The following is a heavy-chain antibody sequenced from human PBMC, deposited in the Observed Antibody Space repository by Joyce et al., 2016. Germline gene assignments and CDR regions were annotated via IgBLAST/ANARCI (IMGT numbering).Heavy chain of an antibody. V-gene: IGHV3-7*05. Sequence: QLEESGGGLVQPGGSLRFSCVASEFTCSDYWMSGVRQAPGKGLEWVAHMSPNGREQYYVDSVKGRFTSTRDNAKNSLYLQMNSLRGDDTAVYHCARVSLVGAFDIWGQGTMVTVSS. CDR1: EFTCSDYW. D-gene: IGHD3-10*01. CDR2: MSPNGREQ. CDR3: ARVSLVGAFDI. J-gene: IGHJ3*02.